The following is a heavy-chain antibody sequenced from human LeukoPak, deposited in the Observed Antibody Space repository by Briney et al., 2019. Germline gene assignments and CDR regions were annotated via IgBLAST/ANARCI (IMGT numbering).Heavy chain of an antibody. D-gene: IGHD3-16*02. CDR1: GGSISSHY. J-gene: IGHJ4*02. CDR3: AGSGQLRLGELSLAY. CDR2: IYYSGST. Sequence: SETLSLTCTVSGGSISSHYWSWIRQPPGKGLEWIGYIYYSGSTNYNPSLKSRVTISVDTSKNQFSLKLSSVTAADTAVYYCAGSGQLRLGELSLAYWGQGTLVTVSS. V-gene: IGHV4-59*11.